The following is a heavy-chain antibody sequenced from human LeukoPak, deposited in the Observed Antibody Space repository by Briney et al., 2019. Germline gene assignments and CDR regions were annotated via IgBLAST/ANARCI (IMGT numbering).Heavy chain of an antibody. D-gene: IGHD1-26*01. CDR1: GFTFSSYA. CDR2: ISGSGSST. CDR3: ARGSSGSYSPDY. Sequence: GGSPRLSCAASGFTFSSYAMSWVRQAPGKGLEWVSGISGSGSSTYYADSVKDRFTISRDNSNNTLYLQMNSLRAEATAIYYCARGSSGSYSPDYWGQGTLVTVSS. J-gene: IGHJ4*02. V-gene: IGHV3-23*01.